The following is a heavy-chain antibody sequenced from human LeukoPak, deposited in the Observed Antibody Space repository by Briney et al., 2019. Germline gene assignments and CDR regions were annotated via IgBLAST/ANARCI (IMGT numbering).Heavy chain of an antibody. J-gene: IGHJ4*02. Sequence: GGSLRLSCAASGFTFDDYTMHWVRQPPGKGLEWVSLISWDGGSTYYADSVKGRFIISRDNSKNSLYLQMNSLRTEDTALYYCAKCRHYYGSGSYALDYWGQGTLVTVPS. CDR3: AKCRHYYGSGSYALDY. V-gene: IGHV3-43*01. CDR1: GFTFDDYT. D-gene: IGHD3-10*01. CDR2: ISWDGGST.